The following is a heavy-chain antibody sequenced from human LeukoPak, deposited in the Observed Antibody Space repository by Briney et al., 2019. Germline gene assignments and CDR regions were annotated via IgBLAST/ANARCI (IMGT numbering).Heavy chain of an antibody. CDR1: GGSISSGSYC. J-gene: IGHJ4*02. CDR3: AREVYSASWDNLDY. D-gene: IGHD6-13*01. V-gene: IGHV4-61*02. CDR2: IFPSGGT. Sequence: PSETLSLACTVSGGSISSGSYCWSWLRQPAGKGLEWIGRIFPSGGTNYNPSLKRRVTISIDTSKNQFSLKLPSVTAADTAVYYCAREVYSASWDNLDYWGQGALVIVSS.